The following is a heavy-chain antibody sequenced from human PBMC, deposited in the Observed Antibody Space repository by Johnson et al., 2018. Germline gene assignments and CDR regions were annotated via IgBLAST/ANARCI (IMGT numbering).Heavy chain of an antibody. CDR1: GFTFSTYA. CDR3: ATELPYRVPISVHNEYFHH. J-gene: IGHJ1*01. Sequence: QLVQSGGGLVQPGGSLRLSCAASGFTFSTYAMSWVRQAPGKGLEWVAVISFDGNNKYYADSVKGRFTISRDDSQNTLYLQMNSMRADDTAVYYCATELPYRVPISVHNEYFHHWGQGTLVTVSS. D-gene: IGHD1-26*01. CDR2: ISFDGNNK. V-gene: IGHV3-30*03.